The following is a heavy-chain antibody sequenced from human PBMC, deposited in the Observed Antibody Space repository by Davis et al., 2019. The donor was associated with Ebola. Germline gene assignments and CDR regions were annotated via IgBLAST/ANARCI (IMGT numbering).Heavy chain of an antibody. V-gene: IGHV1-69*06. CDR3: ADGNYYGMDV. CDR2: VIPIFGTA. CDR1: GGTFSSSA. Sequence: SVKVSCKASGGTFSSSAINWVRQAPGQGLEWMGGVIPIFGTANYAQKFQGRVTITADKSTSTAYMELSSLRSEDTAVYYCADGNYYGMDVWGQGTTVTVSS. J-gene: IGHJ6*02.